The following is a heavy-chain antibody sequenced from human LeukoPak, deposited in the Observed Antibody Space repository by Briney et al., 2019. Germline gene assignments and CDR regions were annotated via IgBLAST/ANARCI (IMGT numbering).Heavy chain of an antibody. J-gene: IGHJ4*02. V-gene: IGHV1-18*01. CDR3: ASGLNKWELLPNFDY. D-gene: IGHD1-26*01. Sequence: GASVKVSCKASGYTFTSYGISWVRQAPGQGLEWMGWISAYNGNTNYAQKLQGRVTMTTDTSTSTAYMELSSLRSEDTAVYYCASGLNKWELLPNFDYWGQGTLVTVSS. CDR2: ISAYNGNT. CDR1: GYTFTSYG.